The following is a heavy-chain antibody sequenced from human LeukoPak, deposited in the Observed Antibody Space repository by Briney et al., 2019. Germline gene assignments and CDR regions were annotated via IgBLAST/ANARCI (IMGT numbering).Heavy chain of an antibody. J-gene: IGHJ4*02. CDR1: GFPFSSYA. CDR2: ISSNGDST. Sequence: SGGSLRLSCAASGFPFSSYAMHWVRQSPGKGLEYVSAISSNGDSTYYANSVKGRFTISRDNSKNTLYLQMGSLRAEHMAVYYCARAHSSGWYVWGQGTLVTVSS. V-gene: IGHV3-64*01. CDR3: ARAHSSGWYV. D-gene: IGHD6-19*01.